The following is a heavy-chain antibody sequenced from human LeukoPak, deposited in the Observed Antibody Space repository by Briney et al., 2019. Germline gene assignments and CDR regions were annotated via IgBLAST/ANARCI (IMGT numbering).Heavy chain of an antibody. Sequence: GGSLRLSCAASGFTFTDYWMSWVRQAPGKGLEWVANIKRDGSEKYYVDSVKGRFTISRDNAKNSLYLQMNSLRTEDTAVYYCARGRGSWYGVYFDYWGQGTLVTVSS. CDR2: IKRDGSEK. CDR1: GFTFTDYW. V-gene: IGHV3-7*01. J-gene: IGHJ4*02. D-gene: IGHD6-13*01. CDR3: ARGRGSWYGVYFDY.